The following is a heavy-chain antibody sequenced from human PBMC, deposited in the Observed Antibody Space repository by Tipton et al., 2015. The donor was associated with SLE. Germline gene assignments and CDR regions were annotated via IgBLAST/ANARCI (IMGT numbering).Heavy chain of an antibody. CDR2: IIPIFGTA. D-gene: IGHD2-2*01. V-gene: IGHV1-69*01. J-gene: IGHJ5*02. CDR1: GGTFSSYA. CDR3: AISSGPYCSSTSCYWMDWFVP. Sequence: QLVQSGPEVKKPGSSVKVSCKASGGTFSSYAISWVRQAPGQGLERMGGIIPIFGTANYAQKFQGRVTITADESTSTAYLELSSLRSEVTAVYYCAISSGPYCSSTSCYWMDWFVPWGQVTLVTVSS.